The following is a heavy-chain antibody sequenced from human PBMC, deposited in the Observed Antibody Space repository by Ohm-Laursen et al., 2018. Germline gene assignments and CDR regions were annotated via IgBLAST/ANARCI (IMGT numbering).Heavy chain of an antibody. CDR1: GGSISSYY. V-gene: IGHV4-59*01. Sequence: SETLSLTCSVSGGSISSYYWSWTRQSPGKGLEWIGYIYKSGSTNYNPSLKSRVTISVDTSKNQFSLKLSSVTAADTAVYYCARQPPYEAQFDYWGQGTLVTVSS. J-gene: IGHJ4*02. D-gene: IGHD3-3*01. CDR2: IYKSGST. CDR3: ARQPPYEAQFDY.